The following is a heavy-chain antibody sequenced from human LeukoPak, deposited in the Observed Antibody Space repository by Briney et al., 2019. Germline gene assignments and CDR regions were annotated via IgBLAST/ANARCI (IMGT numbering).Heavy chain of an antibody. Sequence: SETLSLTCTVSGGSISSYYWSWIRQPPGKGLERIGYIYYSGSTNYNPSLKSRVTISVDTSKNQFSLKLSSVTAADTAVYYCARFIVATNANFDYWGQGTLVTVSS. CDR2: IYYSGST. D-gene: IGHD5-12*01. CDR1: GGSISSYY. CDR3: ARFIVATNANFDY. J-gene: IGHJ4*02. V-gene: IGHV4-59*01.